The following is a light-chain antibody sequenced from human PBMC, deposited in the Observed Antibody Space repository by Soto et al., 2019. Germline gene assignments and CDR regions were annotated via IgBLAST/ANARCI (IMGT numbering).Light chain of an antibody. CDR3: QSYDSSLSGSI. CDR2: GNS. Sequence: QSVLTQPPSVSGAPGQRVTISCTGSSSNLGAGYGVHWYQLLPGTAPKLLIFGNSNRPSGVPDRFSGSKSGTSASLAITGLQAEDEADYYCQSYDSSLSGSIFGGGTKLPS. CDR1: SSNLGAGYG. V-gene: IGLV1-40*01. J-gene: IGLJ2*01.